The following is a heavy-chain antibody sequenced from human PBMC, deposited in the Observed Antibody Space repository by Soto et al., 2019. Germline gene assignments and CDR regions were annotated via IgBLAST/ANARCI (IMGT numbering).Heavy chain of an antibody. Sequence: GESLKISCKGSGYSFTSYWIGWVRQMPGKGLEWMGIIYPGDSDTRYSPSFQGQVTISADKSISTAYLQWSSLKASDTAMYYCARHSSSSWSPLTWFDPWGQGTLVTVSS. CDR2: IYPGDSDT. J-gene: IGHJ5*02. D-gene: IGHD6-13*01. CDR1: GYSFTSYW. V-gene: IGHV5-51*01. CDR3: ARHSSSSWSPLTWFDP.